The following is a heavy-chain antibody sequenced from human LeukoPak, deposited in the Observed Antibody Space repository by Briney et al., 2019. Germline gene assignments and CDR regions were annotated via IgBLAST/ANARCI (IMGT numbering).Heavy chain of an antibody. CDR3: AREEYSSDWYGHDS. CDR1: GGSIASSSNY. Sequence: SETLSLTCTVSGGSIASSSNYWVWIRQPPGKGLEWIGNIYYTGTTFDNPSLKSRVTLSVDTSKNQFSLRLTSVTAADTAFYYCAREEYSSDWYGHDSWGQGTLVTVSS. D-gene: IGHD6-13*01. J-gene: IGHJ4*02. CDR2: IYYTGTT. V-gene: IGHV4-39*07.